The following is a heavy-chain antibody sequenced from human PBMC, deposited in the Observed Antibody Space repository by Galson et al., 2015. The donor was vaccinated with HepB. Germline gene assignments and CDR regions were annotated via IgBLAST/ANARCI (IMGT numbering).Heavy chain of an antibody. CDR1: GGSISSDY. CDR3: ASWSIGGYGTY. D-gene: IGHD5-12*01. Sequence: SETLSLTCTVSGGSISSDYWSWIRQPAGKGLEWIGRMYASGSTNYNPSLKSPVTISVDTSKNQFSLKLSSVTAADTAVYYCASWSIGGYGTYWGQGTLVTVSS. V-gene: IGHV4-4*07. CDR2: MYASGST. J-gene: IGHJ4*02.